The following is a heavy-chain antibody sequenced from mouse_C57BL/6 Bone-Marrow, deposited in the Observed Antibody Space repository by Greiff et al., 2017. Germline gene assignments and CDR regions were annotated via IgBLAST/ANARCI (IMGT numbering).Heavy chain of an antibody. Sequence: EVQVVESGGGLVQPGASLRLSCAASGFTFTDYYMSWVRQPPGKAPEWLALIRNKANGYTTEYTASVKGRFTISRDNSQNILYLQMNTLRAEDSATYYCVKASYYGSSFQYYFDYGGQGTTLTVSS. CDR2: IRNKANGYTT. CDR3: VKASYYGSSFQYYFDY. CDR1: GFTFTDYY. D-gene: IGHD1-1*01. J-gene: IGHJ2*01. V-gene: IGHV7-4*01.